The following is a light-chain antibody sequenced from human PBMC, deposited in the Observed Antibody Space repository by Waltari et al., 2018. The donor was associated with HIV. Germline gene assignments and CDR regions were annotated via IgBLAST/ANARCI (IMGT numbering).Light chain of an antibody. J-gene: IGLJ3*02. CDR2: DNN. V-gene: IGLV1-40*01. CDR3: QSYDSGLRV. Sequence: QSVLTQPPSVSGAPGQRVPIPCTGSSSNIGAGSDVHWYQQLPGTAPKLLIYDNNNRPSGVPDRFSGSKSGTSASLAITGLQAEDEADYYCQSYDSGLRVFGGGTKLTVL. CDR1: SSNIGAGSD.